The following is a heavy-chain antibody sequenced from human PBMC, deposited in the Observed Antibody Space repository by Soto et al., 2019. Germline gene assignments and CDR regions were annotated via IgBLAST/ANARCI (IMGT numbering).Heavy chain of an antibody. D-gene: IGHD2-21*01. CDR3: ARGAFCGGAPGCRDMDV. V-gene: IGHV1-3*01. Sequence: QVQLVQSGAEVKRPGASVRISCKSSGYTFTRYPLHWLRQAPGQRFEWMGWISAYNGNTNYAQKFQGRVTMTTDTSTSTAYMELRSLRSDDTAVYYCARGAFCGGAPGCRDMDVWGQGTTVTVSS. J-gene: IGHJ6*02. CDR2: ISAYNGNT. CDR1: GYTFTRYP.